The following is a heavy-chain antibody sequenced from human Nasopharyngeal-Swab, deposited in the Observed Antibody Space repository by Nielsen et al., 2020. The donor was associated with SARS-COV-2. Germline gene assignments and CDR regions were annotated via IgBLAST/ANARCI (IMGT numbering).Heavy chain of an antibody. CDR3: ARRRYCTNGVCYGHNDASDI. Sequence: WVRQAPGQGLEWMGWISAYNGNTNYAQKLQGRVTMTTDTSTSTAYMELRSLRSDDTAVYYCARRRYCTNGVCYGHNDASDIWGQGTMVTVSS. CDR2: ISAYNGNT. D-gene: IGHD2-8*01. V-gene: IGHV1-18*01. J-gene: IGHJ3*02.